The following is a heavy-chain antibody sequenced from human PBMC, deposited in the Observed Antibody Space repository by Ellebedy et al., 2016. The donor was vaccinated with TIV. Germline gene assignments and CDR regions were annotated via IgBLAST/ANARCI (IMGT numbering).Heavy chain of an antibody. CDR3: AADMRTWSPAAPDS. Sequence: PGGSLSLSCAASAFMFADYAMHCVRQAPGKGLEWVSGISWNSGTIGYADSVKGRFTISRANAKNSLYLQMNSLRGEDTGVYYCAADMRTWSPAAPDSWGQGTLVTVSS. CDR2: ISWNSGTI. V-gene: IGHV3-9*01. CDR1: AFMFADYA. D-gene: IGHD6-13*01. J-gene: IGHJ4*02.